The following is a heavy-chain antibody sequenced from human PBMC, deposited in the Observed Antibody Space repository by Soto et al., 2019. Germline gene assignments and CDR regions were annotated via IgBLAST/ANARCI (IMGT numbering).Heavy chain of an antibody. CDR3: AGAATTVTRPCYCDY. CDR2: IWYDGSNK. Sequence: QVQLVESGGGVVQPGRSLRLSCAASGFTFSSYGMHWVRQAPGKGLEWVAVIWYDGSNKYYADSVKGRFTISRDNSKNSLYLQMNSLRAEGTAVYYCAGAATTVTRPCYCDYWGQGTLVTVSS. D-gene: IGHD4-17*01. CDR1: GFTFSSYG. V-gene: IGHV3-33*01. J-gene: IGHJ4*02.